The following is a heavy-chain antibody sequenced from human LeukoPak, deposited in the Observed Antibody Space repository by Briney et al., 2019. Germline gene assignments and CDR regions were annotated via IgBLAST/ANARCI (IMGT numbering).Heavy chain of an antibody. CDR2: IWYDGSNK. J-gene: IGHJ4*02. V-gene: IGHV3-33*06. Sequence: GGSLRLSCAASGFTFSSYGMHWVRQAPGKGLEWVAVIWYDGSNKYYADSVKGRFTISRDNSKNTLYLQMNSLRTEDTAVYYCAKDPYRASSGLVDYWGQGTLVTVSS. CDR3: AKDPYRASSGLVDY. D-gene: IGHD5-12*01. CDR1: GFTFSSYG.